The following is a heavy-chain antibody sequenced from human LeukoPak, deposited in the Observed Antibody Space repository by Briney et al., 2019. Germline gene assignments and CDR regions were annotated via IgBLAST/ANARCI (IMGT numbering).Heavy chain of an antibody. V-gene: IGHV4-59*11. D-gene: IGHD3-10*01. CDR1: GGCITSHF. J-gene: IGHJ5*01. CDR2: SHYSGST. Sequence: SETLSLTCSVSGGCITSHFWSWIRQPPGKGLEWIGYSHYSGSTNYNPSLKSRVTISPDTSKNLLFLKLNSVTAADTAVYYCARLVWLGESPGSWFDSWGQGTLVTVSS. CDR3: ARLVWLGESPGSWFDS.